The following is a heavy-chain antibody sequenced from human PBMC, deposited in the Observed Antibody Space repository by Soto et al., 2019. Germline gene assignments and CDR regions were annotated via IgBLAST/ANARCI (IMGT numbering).Heavy chain of an antibody. D-gene: IGHD6-13*01. V-gene: IGHV3-30*18. CDR1: GFTFSSYG. CDR3: AKDRQHLYYFDY. J-gene: IGHJ4*02. CDR2: ISYDGSNK. Sequence: GESLKISCAASGFTFSSYGMHWVRQAPGKGLEWVAVISYDGSNKYYADSVKGRFTISRDNSKNTLYLQMNSLRAEDTAVYYCAKDRQHLYYFDYWGQGTLVTVSS.